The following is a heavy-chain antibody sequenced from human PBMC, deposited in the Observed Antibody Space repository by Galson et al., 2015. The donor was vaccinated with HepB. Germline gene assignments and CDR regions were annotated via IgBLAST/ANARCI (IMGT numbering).Heavy chain of an antibody. CDR1: GFTFSDYY. D-gene: IGHD6-25*01. V-gene: IGHV3-11*01. J-gene: IGHJ5*02. CDR3: ARAALGWIDP. Sequence: SLRLSCAASGFTFSDYYMSWIRQAPGKGLEWVSYISLSSTTIYYADSMKGRFTTSRDNAKNSLYLQMNGLRVEDTAVYYCARAALGWIDPWGQGTLVTVSS. CDR2: ISLSSTTI.